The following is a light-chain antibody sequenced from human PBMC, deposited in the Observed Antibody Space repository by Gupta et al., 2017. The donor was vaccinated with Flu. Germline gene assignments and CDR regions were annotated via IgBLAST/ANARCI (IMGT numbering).Light chain of an antibody. CDR3: HSADSSDTDRGV. CDR1: CLRSSY. J-gene: IGLJ2*01. CDR2: EKN. V-gene: IGLV3-25*03. Sequence: QTARITCQGDCLRSSYAYWYPQKPGQAPVLCIYEKNERRSGIPERFSGSSSGTTDTLTISGVQAEDEADYYCHSADSSDTDRGVFGGGTKLTVL.